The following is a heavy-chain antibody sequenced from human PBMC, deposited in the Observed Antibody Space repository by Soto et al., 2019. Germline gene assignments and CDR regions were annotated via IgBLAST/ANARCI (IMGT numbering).Heavy chain of an antibody. CDR1: GFSFSPAW. V-gene: IGHV3-15*07. CDR3: IWQQDFYYARAV. D-gene: IGHD6-13*01. CDR2: IKSKGGGGTA. Sequence: EVQLVESGGGLVTPGGSLTLSCAASGFSFSPAWMNWVRQAPGKGLEWVGLIKSKGGGGTADYAAPVKGRFIISRDDSKNTIYLQMNSLKPEDTALYYCIWQQDFYYARAVWGQGTTVTLSS. J-gene: IGHJ6*02.